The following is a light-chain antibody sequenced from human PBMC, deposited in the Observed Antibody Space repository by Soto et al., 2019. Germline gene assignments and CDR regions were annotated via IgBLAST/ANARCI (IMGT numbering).Light chain of an antibody. CDR3: HVWDTTDDHPL. CDR1: NIGSKT. V-gene: IGLV3-21*04. Sequence: SYELTQPPSVSVAPGETASLTCGGKNIGSKTVHWYQQKTGQAPVLVIYYDSDRPSGIPERFSGSNSGNTATLAVSRVAAGDEADYYCHVWDTTDDHPLFGGGTKVTVL. CDR2: YDS. J-gene: IGLJ2*01.